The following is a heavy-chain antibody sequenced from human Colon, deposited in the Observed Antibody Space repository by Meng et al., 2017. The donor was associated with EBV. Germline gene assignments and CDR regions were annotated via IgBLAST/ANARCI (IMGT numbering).Heavy chain of an antibody. CDR3: ARVGAYCGCDCYHPR. CDR2: IYHSGST. CDR1: GGCLSSINW. J-gene: IGHJ4*02. Sequence: VRVQAAVPGVVKPSGTQSLTGAVSGGCLSSINWWSWVRQPPGKELEWIGEIYHSGSTNYNPSLKSRVTISVDESKNQFSLRLSSVTAADTAVYYCARVGAYCGCDCYHPRWGQGTLVTVSS. V-gene: IGHV4-4*02. D-gene: IGHD2-21*02.